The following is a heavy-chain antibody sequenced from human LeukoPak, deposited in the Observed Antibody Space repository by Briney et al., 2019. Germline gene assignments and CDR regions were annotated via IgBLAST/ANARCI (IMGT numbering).Heavy chain of an antibody. D-gene: IGHD6-19*01. V-gene: IGHV1-18*01. Sequence: GASVKVSCKASGYPFVSSGIGWVRQAPGQGLEWMGWISAYNGNTIYAQKFQGRVTMTTDTSTSTAYMELRSLRSDDTAVYYCARGGSGTNPFDYWGQGTLVTVSS. J-gene: IGHJ4*02. CDR1: GYPFVSSG. CDR2: ISAYNGNT. CDR3: ARGGSGTNPFDY.